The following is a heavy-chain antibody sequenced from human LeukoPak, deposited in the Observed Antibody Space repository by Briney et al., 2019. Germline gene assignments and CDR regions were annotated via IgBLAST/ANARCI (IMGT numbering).Heavy chain of an antibody. CDR3: ARRSGSYFGPPDY. J-gene: IGHJ4*02. CDR1: GYSVTSYW. D-gene: IGHD1-26*01. Sequence: GESLNISSKGSGYSVTSYWTSCVRQMPAKGLEWMGIIYPGDSDTRYSPSFQGQVTISADKSLSTAYLQWSSLKASDTAMYYCARRSGSYFGPPDYWGQGTLVTVSS. CDR2: IYPGDSDT. V-gene: IGHV5-51*01.